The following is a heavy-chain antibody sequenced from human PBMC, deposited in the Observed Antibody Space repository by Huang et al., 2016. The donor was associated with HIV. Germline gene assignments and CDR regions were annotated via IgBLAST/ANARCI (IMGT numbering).Heavy chain of an antibody. D-gene: IGHD6-19*01. J-gene: IGHJ4*02. CDR3: ARVRRHSGNSGLIDF. CDR2: FVPLFGTP. CDR1: AGALTSHS. V-gene: IGHV1-69*13. Sequence: QVHLVQSGAEVREPGSSVEVSCTSSAGALTSHSSPWVRKAPGHGLERVGTFVPLFGTPNYAQKFLGRLSFRADESTGAVYMELALLKSEDTAIYFCARVRRHSGNSGLIDFWGQGTLVTVTS.